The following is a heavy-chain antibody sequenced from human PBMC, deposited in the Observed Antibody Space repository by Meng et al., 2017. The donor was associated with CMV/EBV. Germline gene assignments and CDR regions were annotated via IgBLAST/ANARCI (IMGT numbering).Heavy chain of an antibody. Sequence: KASGYTFTSSYMHWVRQAPGQGLEWMGIINPSGGSTSYAQKFQGRVTMTRDTSTSTVYMELSSLRSEDTAVYYCARAISGLGGWFDPWGQGTLVTVSS. V-gene: IGHV1-46*01. CDR1: GYTFTSSY. J-gene: IGHJ5*02. D-gene: IGHD2-15*01. CDR2: INPSGGST. CDR3: ARAISGLGGWFDP.